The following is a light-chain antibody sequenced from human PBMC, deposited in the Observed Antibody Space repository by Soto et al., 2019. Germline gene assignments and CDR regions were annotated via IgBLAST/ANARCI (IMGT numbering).Light chain of an antibody. CDR1: QSLEYSDGKTY. CDR3: MQGSYWTWT. J-gene: IGKJ1*01. CDR2: KVS. Sequence: DAVLTQSPLSLPVTPGQPASISCRSSQSLEYSDGKTYLNWYQQRPGQSPRRLIYKVSNRDFGVPDRLSGSGSGTAFTLEISRVEAEDVGVYYCMQGSYWTWTFGKGKKVDXK. V-gene: IGKV2-30*01.